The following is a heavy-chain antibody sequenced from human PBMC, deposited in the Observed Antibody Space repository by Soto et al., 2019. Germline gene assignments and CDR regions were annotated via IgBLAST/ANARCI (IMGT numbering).Heavy chain of an antibody. CDR2: IYWDDDK. V-gene: IGHV2-5*02. CDR1: GFSLSTSGVG. Sequence: QITLKESGPTLVTPTQTLTLTCTFSGFSLSTSGVGVGWIRQPPGKALEWLALIYWDDDKRYSPSLKSRLTITKDTSKNQVVLTMTNMDPVDTATYYCAHGYDYIWGSYRYGWFDPWGQGTLVTVSS. J-gene: IGHJ5*02. D-gene: IGHD3-16*02. CDR3: AHGYDYIWGSYRYGWFDP.